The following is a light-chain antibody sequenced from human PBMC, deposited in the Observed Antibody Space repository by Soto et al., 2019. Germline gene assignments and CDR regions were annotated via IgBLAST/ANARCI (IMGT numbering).Light chain of an antibody. CDR3: SSYTTTYTVV. J-gene: IGLJ2*01. V-gene: IGLV2-14*01. Sequence: QSVLTQPASVSGSPGQSITISCTGTSSDVGGYTYVSWYQQHPGRAPKLMIYEVSNRPSGVSNRFSGSKSGNTASLPISGLQAADEADYYCSSYTTTYTVVFGGGTKVTVL. CDR1: SSDVGGYTY. CDR2: EVS.